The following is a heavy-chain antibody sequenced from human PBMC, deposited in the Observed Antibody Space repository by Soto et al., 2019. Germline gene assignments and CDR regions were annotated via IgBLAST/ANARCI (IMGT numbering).Heavy chain of an antibody. CDR3: TGEVASGY. CDR2: ISRDGRTK. V-gene: IGHV3-30*03. J-gene: IGHJ4*02. D-gene: IGHD2-8*02. Sequence: QVQLVESGGGVVQPGRSLRLSCSVSGFTVSSKGMHWVRQAPGKGLEWVAVISRDGRTKFYADSVEGRFTISKDSSRNRLFLEMDSVRSDDTAVYYCTGEVASGYWGQGTLVTVSS. CDR1: GFTVSSKG.